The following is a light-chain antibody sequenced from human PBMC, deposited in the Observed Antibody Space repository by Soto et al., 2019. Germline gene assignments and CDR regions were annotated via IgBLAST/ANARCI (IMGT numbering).Light chain of an antibody. CDR3: QQYGNSPLT. CDR2: GAS. V-gene: IGKV3-20*01. Sequence: EIVLTQSPGTLSLSPGERATLSYRASQRVSARYLAWYQQTPGQGPRLLIYGASSRATGTPDRFSGSGSGTDFTLTISRLEPEDFAVYYCQQYGNSPLTFGPGTRVEIK. J-gene: IGKJ3*01. CDR1: QRVSARY.